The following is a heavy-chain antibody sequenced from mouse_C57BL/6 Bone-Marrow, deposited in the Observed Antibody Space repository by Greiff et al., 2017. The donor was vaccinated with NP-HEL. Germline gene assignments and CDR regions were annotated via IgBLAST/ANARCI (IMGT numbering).Heavy chain of an antibody. CDR1: GYTFTSYW. V-gene: IGHV1-59*01. CDR3: ARGPLFAY. CDR2: IDPSDSYT. Sequence: QVQLKQPGAELVRPGTSVKLSCKASGYTFTSYWMHWVKQRPGQGLEWIGVIDPSDSYTNYNQKFKGKATLTVDTSSSTAYMQLSSLTSEDSAVYYCARGPLFAYWGQGTLVTVSA. J-gene: IGHJ3*01.